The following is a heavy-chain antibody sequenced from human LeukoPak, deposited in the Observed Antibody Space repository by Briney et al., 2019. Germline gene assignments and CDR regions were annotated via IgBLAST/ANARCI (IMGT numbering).Heavy chain of an antibody. D-gene: IGHD6-13*01. V-gene: IGHV4-31*11. CDR3: ARTPPRVRCSSSRPFDP. Sequence: SQTLSLTCAVSGGSISSGGYYWSWIRQHPGKGLEWIGYIYYSGSTYYNPSLKSRVTISVDTSKNQFSLKLSSVTAADTAVYYCARTPPRVRCSSSRPFDPWGQGTLVTVSS. CDR1: GGSISSGGYY. J-gene: IGHJ5*02. CDR2: IYYSGST.